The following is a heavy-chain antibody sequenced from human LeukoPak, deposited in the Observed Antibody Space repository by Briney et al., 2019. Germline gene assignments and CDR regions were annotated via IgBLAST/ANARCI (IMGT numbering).Heavy chain of an antibody. CDR1: GFTFSDYY. V-gene: IGHV3-11*05. J-gene: IGHJ3*02. CDR2: ISSSSSST. Sequence: GGSLRLSCAASGFTFSDYYMSWIRQAPGEGLEWVAYISSSSSSTNYADSVKGRFTISRDNAKNSLYLQMNSLRAEDTAVYYCARVPGKYAFDIWGQGTMVTVSA. CDR3: ARVPGKYAFDI. D-gene: IGHD3-10*01.